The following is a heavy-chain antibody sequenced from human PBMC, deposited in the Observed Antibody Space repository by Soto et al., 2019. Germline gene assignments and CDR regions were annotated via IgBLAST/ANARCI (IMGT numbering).Heavy chain of an antibody. J-gene: IGHJ4*02. D-gene: IGHD1-26*01. CDR1: GYTFTDYG. Sequence: ASVKVSFKASGYTFTDYGFSWLRQAPGQGPEWMGWITPYTGNTKFPQKFQGRVTMTTDRFTSTAYMELKSLTFDDTAVYYCARDRGSGSYYLGPFYFDYWGQGTLVTVSS. CDR3: ARDRGSGSYYLGPFYFDY. V-gene: IGHV1-18*01. CDR2: ITPYTGNT.